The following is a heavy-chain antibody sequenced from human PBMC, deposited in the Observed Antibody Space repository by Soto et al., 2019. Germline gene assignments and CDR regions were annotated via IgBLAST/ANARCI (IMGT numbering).Heavy chain of an antibody. CDR1: GFTFSSYW. V-gene: IGHV3-7*01. D-gene: IGHD6-6*01. CDR2: IKQDGSEK. J-gene: IGHJ4*02. Sequence: GGSLRLSCAASGFTFSSYWMSWVRQAPGKGLEWVANIKQDGSEKYYVDSVKGRFTISRDNAKNSLYLQMNSLRAEDTAVYYCASPRGSSSAYYFDYWGQGTLVTVSS. CDR3: ASPRGSSSAYYFDY.